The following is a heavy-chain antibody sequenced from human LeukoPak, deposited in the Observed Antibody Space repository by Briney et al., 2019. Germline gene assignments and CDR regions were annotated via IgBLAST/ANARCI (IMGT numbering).Heavy chain of an antibody. J-gene: IGHJ4*02. D-gene: IGHD1-14*01. CDR1: GLAVSSSY. V-gene: IGHV3-23*01. Sequence: PGGSLRLSCAVSGLAVSSSYMSWVRQAPGKGLEWVSAISGSGGSTYYTDSVKGRFTISRDNSKSTLYLQMNSLRAEDTAIYYCAVRISWPYWGQGTQVTVSS. CDR3: AVRISWPY. CDR2: ISGSGGST.